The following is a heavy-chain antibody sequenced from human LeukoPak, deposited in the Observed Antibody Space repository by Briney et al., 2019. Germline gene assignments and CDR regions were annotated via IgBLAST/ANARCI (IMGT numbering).Heavy chain of an antibody. V-gene: IGHV1-2*02. D-gene: IGHD3-10*01. CDR3: ARVMVRGEGWFDP. Sequence: ASVKVSCKASGYTFTGYYMHWVRQAPGQGLEWMGWINPNSGGTNYAQKFQGRVTMTTDTSTSTAYMELRSLRSDDTAVYYCARVMVRGEGWFDPWGQGTLVTVSS. CDR1: GYTFTGYY. J-gene: IGHJ5*02. CDR2: INPNSGGT.